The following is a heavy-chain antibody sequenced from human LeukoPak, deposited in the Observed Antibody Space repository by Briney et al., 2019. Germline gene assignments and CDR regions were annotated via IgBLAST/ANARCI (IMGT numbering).Heavy chain of an antibody. V-gene: IGHV1-8*01. J-gene: IGHJ4*02. D-gene: IGHD3-9*01. CDR3: AKYKSGDYFDAGKRYYFDQ. Sequence: ASVKVSCKASGYTFTSYDINWVRHAPGQGLDWMGCMNATSGKTGQAQKFQGRITMTRDTSISTAYMELSSLRPEDTAVYYCAKYKSGDYFDAGKRYYFDQWGQGTPVTVSS. CDR1: GYTFTSYD. CDR2: MNATSGKT.